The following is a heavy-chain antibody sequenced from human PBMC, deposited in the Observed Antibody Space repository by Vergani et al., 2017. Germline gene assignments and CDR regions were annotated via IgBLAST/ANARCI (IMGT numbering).Heavy chain of an antibody. Sequence: QVQLVQSGAEVKKPGASVKVSCKASGYTFTGYYMHWVRQAPGQGLEWMGWINPNSGGTNYAQKFQGRVTISVDTSKNQFSLKLSSVTAADTAVYYCARGHYDILTGYYPHNWFDPWGQGTLVTVSS. V-gene: IGHV1-2*02. CDR3: ARGHYDILTGYYPHNWFDP. CDR1: GYTFTGYY. J-gene: IGHJ5*02. CDR2: INPNSGGT. D-gene: IGHD3-9*01.